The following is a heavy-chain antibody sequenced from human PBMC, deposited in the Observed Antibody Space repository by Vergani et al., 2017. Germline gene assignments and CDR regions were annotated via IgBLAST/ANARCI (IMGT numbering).Heavy chain of an antibody. Sequence: QVQLQESGPGLVKTSQTLSLTCTVSGGSISSGSYYWSWIRKPAGKGLEWIGRIYTSGSTNYNPSLKSRVTISVDTSKNQFSLKLSSVTAADTAVYYCARSYSSSSHIDYWGQGTLVTVSS. J-gene: IGHJ4*02. CDR3: ARSYSSSSHIDY. CDR1: GGSISSGSYY. CDR2: IYTSGST. D-gene: IGHD6-13*01. V-gene: IGHV4-61*02.